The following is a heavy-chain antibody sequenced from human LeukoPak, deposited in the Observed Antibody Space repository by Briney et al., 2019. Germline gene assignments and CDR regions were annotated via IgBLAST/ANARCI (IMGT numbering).Heavy chain of an antibody. CDR3: ARQKCTSTSCLTKNAFDI. Sequence: SETLSLACTVSGSISSYYWSWIRQPPGKGLEWIGYIYTSGSTNYNPSLKSRVTISVDTSKNQFSLDLSSVTAADTAVYYCARQKCTSTSCLTKNAFDIWGQGTMVTVSS. CDR2: IYTSGST. V-gene: IGHV4-4*09. CDR1: GSISSYY. J-gene: IGHJ3*02. D-gene: IGHD2-2*01.